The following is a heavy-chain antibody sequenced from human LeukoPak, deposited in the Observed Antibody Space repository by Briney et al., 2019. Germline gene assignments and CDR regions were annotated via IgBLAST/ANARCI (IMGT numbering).Heavy chain of an antibody. D-gene: IGHD5-18*01. J-gene: IGHJ4*02. CDR1: GGSISSGGYS. CDR3: ARGGYSYGSSNYFDY. CDR2: IYHSGST. Sequence: SETLSLTCAVSGGSISSGGYSWSWIRQPPGKGLEWIGYIYHSGSTYYNPSLKSRVTISVDRSKNQFSLKLSSVTAADTAVYYCARGGYSYGSSNYFDYWGQGTLVTVSS. V-gene: IGHV4-30-2*01.